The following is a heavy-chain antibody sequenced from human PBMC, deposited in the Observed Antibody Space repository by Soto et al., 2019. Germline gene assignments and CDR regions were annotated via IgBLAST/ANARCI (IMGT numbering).Heavy chain of an antibody. CDR1: GGTFSSYA. CDR3: ARELYSSYDFHYYYGMDV. J-gene: IGHJ6*02. D-gene: IGHD5-12*01. Sequence: WASVKVSCKASGGTFSSYAISWVRQAPGQGLEWMGGIIPIFGTANYAQKFQGRVTITADESTSTAYMELSSLRSEDTAVYYCARELYSSYDFHYYYGMDVWGQGTTVTVSS. CDR2: IIPIFGTA. V-gene: IGHV1-69*13.